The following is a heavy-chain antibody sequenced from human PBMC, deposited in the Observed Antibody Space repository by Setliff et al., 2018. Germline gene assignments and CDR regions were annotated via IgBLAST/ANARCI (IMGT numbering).Heavy chain of an antibody. V-gene: IGHV1-18*01. CDR3: ARLVGGYDFGVGWFDP. D-gene: IGHD5-12*01. CDR2: ISAYNGNT. CDR1: GYTFTSYG. Sequence: GASVKVSCKASGYTFTSYGISWVRQAPGQGLEWMGWISAYNGNTNYAQKLQGRVTMTTDTSTSTAYMELRSLRSDDTAVYYCARLVGGYDFGVGWFDPWGQGTLVTVSS. J-gene: IGHJ5*02.